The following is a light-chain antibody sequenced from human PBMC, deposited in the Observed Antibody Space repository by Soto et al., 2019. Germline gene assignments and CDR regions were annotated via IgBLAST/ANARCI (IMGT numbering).Light chain of an antibody. Sequence: DIQMTQSPSTLSASVGDRVTITCRASQSISSWLAWYQQKPGKAPKLLIYKESSLESGVSSRFSGSGSETEFTLTISSLQPDDFVTYYCQQYNSYPYTYGQGSKLEIK. CDR2: KES. CDR3: QQYNSYPYT. J-gene: IGKJ2*01. V-gene: IGKV1-5*03. CDR1: QSISSW.